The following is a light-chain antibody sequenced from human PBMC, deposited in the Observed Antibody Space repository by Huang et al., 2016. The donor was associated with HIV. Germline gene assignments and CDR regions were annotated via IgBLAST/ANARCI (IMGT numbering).Light chain of an antibody. CDR3: LQLNSYPGT. CDR1: QDISSF. J-gene: IGKJ3*01. V-gene: IGKV1-9*01. Sequence: IQLTQSPSSLSASVGDRVTITCRASQDISSFLAWYQQKPGKAPKLLIYAASTLESGVPERFSGSGSGTDFTLTINNLQPEDVATYYCLQLNSYPGTFGPGTNVDV. CDR2: AAS.